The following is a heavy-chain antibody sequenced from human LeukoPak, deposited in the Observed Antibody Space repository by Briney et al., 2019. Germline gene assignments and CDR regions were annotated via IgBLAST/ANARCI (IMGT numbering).Heavy chain of an antibody. CDR3: VSGSGYGSGKSFDY. J-gene: IGHJ4*02. V-gene: IGHV4-59*01. Sequence: PSETLSLTCTVYGASISVSSWSWIRQPPGKGMEWIGYVHYSGRTNYSPSLKSRVTILMDTSKNQFSLHLTSVTAADTAVYFCVSGSGYGSGKSFDYWGQGTLVTVSS. CDR1: GASISVSS. CDR2: VHYSGRT. D-gene: IGHD3-10*01.